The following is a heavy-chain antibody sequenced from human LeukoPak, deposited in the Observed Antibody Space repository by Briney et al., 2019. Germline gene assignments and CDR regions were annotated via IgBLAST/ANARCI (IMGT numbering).Heavy chain of an antibody. CDR3: ARDRPAVAGLGDAFDI. CDR2: IIPIFGTA. Sequence: RASVKVSCKASGGTFSSYAISWVRQAPGQGLEWMGGIIPIFGTANYAQKFQGRVTITADKSTSTAYMELRSLRSDDTAVYYCARDRPAVAGLGDAFDIWGQGTMVTVSS. D-gene: IGHD6-19*01. CDR1: GGTFSSYA. J-gene: IGHJ3*02. V-gene: IGHV1-69*06.